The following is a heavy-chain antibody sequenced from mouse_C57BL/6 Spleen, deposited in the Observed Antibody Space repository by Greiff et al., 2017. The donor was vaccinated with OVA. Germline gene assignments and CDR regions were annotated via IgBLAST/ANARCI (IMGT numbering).Heavy chain of an antibody. D-gene: IGHD4-1*01. CDR1: GYTFTSYW. J-gene: IGHJ2*01. CDR3: ASAGTPYYFDY. Sequence: QVQLQQSGAELVLPGASVNLSCTASGYTFTSYWMHWVQQRPGQALEWIGDIDPSASYSNSEQNFSGKSTLTVDKSSSTAYMQLSSLTSEDSAVYYCASAGTPYYFDYWGQGTTLTVSS. V-gene: IGHV1-69*01. CDR2: IDPSASYS.